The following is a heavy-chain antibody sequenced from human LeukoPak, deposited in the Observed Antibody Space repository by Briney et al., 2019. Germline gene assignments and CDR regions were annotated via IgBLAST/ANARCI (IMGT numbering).Heavy chain of an antibody. V-gene: IGHV4-61*02. Sequence: PSQTLSLTCTVSGGSISSGSYYWSWIRQPAGKGLEWIGRIYTSGSTNYNPSLKSRVTISVDTSKNQFSLKLSSVTAADTAVYYCARDQGRFLNWFDPLGQGTLVTGSS. CDR3: ARDQGRFLNWFDP. J-gene: IGHJ5*02. D-gene: IGHD3-3*01. CDR1: GGSISSGSYY. CDR2: IYTSGST.